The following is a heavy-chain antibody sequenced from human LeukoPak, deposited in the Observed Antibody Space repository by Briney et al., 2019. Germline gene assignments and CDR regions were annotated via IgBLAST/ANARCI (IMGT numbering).Heavy chain of an antibody. CDR3: GREVTAVAVNWFDP. Sequence: ASVKVSCKASGHTFSGYYLHWVRQAPGQGLEWMGWINPNSGGTNYAQKFQGRVTMSRDTSISTAYMELSRLRSDDTAVYYCGREVTAVAVNWFDPWGQGTLVTVSS. CDR1: GHTFSGYY. D-gene: IGHD6-19*01. CDR2: INPNSGGT. J-gene: IGHJ5*02. V-gene: IGHV1-2*02.